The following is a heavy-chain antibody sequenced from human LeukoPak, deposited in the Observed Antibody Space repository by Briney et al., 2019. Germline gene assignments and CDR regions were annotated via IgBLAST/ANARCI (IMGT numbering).Heavy chain of an antibody. CDR2: ISGSGGST. CDR3: ASTFGGYSYGYGY. J-gene: IGHJ4*02. Sequence: GGSLRLSCAASGFTFSSYAMSWVRQAPGKGLEWVSAISGSGGSTYYADSVKGRFTISRDDAKNSLYLQMNSLRAEDTAVYYCASTFGGYSYGYGYWGQGTLVTVSS. CDR1: GFTFSSYA. V-gene: IGHV3-23*01. D-gene: IGHD5-18*01.